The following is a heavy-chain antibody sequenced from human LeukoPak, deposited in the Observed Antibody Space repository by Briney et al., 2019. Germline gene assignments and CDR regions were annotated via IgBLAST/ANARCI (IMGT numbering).Heavy chain of an antibody. D-gene: IGHD6-19*01. Sequence: SETLSLTCTVSGYSISSGYYWGWIRQPPGKGLEWIGSIYYSGSTYYNPSLKSRVTISVDTSKNQFSLKLSSVTAADTAVYYCARVNSSGGYYYYYYYMDVWGKGTTVTVSS. CDR2: IYYSGST. J-gene: IGHJ6*03. CDR3: ARVNSSGGYYYYYYYMDV. CDR1: GYSISSGYY. V-gene: IGHV4-38-2*02.